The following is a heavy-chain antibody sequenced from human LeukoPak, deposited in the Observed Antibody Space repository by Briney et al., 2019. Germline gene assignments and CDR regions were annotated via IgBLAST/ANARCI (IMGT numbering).Heavy chain of an antibody. J-gene: IGHJ6*02. CDR1: GYTFTSYG. V-gene: IGHV1-18*01. D-gene: IGHD3-9*01. CDR3: AGADYDILTGYLEYYYYGMDV. CDR2: ISAYNGNT. Sequence: ASVKVSCKASGYTFTSYGISWVRQAPGQGLEWMGWISAYNGNTSYAQKLQGRVTMTTDTSTSTAYMELRSLRSDDTAVYYCAGADYDILTGYLEYYYYGMDVWGQGTTVTVSS.